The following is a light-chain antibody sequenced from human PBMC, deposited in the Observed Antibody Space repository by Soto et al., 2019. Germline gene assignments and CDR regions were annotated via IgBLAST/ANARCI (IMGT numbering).Light chain of an antibody. J-gene: IGKJ3*01. CDR1: QSVSSS. CDR2: GAS. Sequence: EIVMTQSPATLSVSPGERVTLSCRASQSVSSSLAWYQQKPGQAPRLLIYGASTRATAIPARFSGSVSGTEFTLTISSLQSEDFAVYYCQQYNNWPPFTFGPGTKVDIK. CDR3: QQYNNWPPFT. V-gene: IGKV3-15*01.